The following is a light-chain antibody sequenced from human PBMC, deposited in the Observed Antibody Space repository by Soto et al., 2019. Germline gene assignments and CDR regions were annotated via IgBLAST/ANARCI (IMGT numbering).Light chain of an antibody. CDR2: GAS. CDR1: QSVSSTY. J-gene: IGKJ5*01. V-gene: IGKV3D-20*02. Sequence: EIVLTQSPGTLSLSPGERATLSCRASQSVSSTYLIWYQQKPGQAPRLLIYGASRRATGIPDRFSGSGSGTDSAXASSSAAHEDFAVDYCEQRISWPMTFGHGTRVEIK. CDR3: EQRISWPMT.